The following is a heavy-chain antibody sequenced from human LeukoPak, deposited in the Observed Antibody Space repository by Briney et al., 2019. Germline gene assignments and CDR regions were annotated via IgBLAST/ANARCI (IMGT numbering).Heavy chain of an antibody. CDR2: ISYDGSNK. Sequence: GGSLRLSCAASGFTFSSYAMHWVRQAPGKGLEWVAVISYDGSNKYYADSVKGRFTISRDNSKNTLYLQMNSLRAEDTAVYYCARDATEYSYGPRGYDYWGQGTLDTVSS. CDR3: ARDATEYSYGPRGYDY. V-gene: IGHV3-30-3*01. CDR1: GFTFSSYA. J-gene: IGHJ4*02. D-gene: IGHD5-18*01.